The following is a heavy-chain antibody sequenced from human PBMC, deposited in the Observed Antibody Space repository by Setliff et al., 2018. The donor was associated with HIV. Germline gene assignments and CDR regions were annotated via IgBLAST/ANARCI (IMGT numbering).Heavy chain of an antibody. D-gene: IGHD2-15*01. Sequence: ASVKVSCKASGYTFSEYAIHWVRQDPGQRLGWMGRIATDNGYRRYSPKLQGRDLITKDTSANSAYMELRGRRSEGTAVYYCARWCAAAGCYPAIYHFDSWGQGTLVTVSS. CDR2: IATDNGYR. CDR3: ARWCAAAGCYPAIYHFDS. J-gene: IGHJ4*02. CDR1: GYTFSEYA. V-gene: IGHV1-3*04.